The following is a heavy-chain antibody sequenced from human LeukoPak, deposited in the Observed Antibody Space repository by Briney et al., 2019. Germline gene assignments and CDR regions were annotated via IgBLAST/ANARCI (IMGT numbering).Heavy chain of an antibody. J-gene: IGHJ4*02. CDR1: GLSFSSFA. D-gene: IGHD1-7*01. Sequence: GGSLRLSCAASGLSFSSFAMSWVRQGPARGLEWVSSIRGNGETFYADSVKGRFTISRDNSKNTLYLQMNSLRAEDTAVYYCAKDLELELPLYFDYWGQGTLVTVSS. V-gene: IGHV3-23*01. CDR2: IRGNGET. CDR3: AKDLELELPLYFDY.